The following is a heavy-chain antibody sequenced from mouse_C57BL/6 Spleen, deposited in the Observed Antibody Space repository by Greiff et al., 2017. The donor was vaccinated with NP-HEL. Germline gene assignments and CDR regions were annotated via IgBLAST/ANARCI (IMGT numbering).Heavy chain of an antibody. Sequence: VKLQESGAELARPGASVKLSCKASGYTFTSYGISWVKQRTGQGLEWIGEIYPRSGNTYYNEKFKGKATLTADKSSSTAYMELRSLTSEDSAVYFCARWLLQEYFDVWGTGTTVTVSS. J-gene: IGHJ1*03. V-gene: IGHV1-81*01. CDR2: IYPRSGNT. CDR3: ARWLLQEYFDV. D-gene: IGHD2-3*01. CDR1: GYTFTSYG.